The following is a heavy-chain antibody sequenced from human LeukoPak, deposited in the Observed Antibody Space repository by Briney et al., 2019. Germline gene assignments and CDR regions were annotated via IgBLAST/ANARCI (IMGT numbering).Heavy chain of an antibody. D-gene: IGHD3-22*01. Sequence: SETLSLTCSVSGGSISSYYWSWIRQPPGKGLEWIGYIYYIGSTYYSPSLKSRVTISVDTSKNQFSLKLSSVTAADTAVYYCARRPYDSSGYYYVYFDYWGQGTLVTVSS. J-gene: IGHJ4*02. V-gene: IGHV4-59*01. CDR2: IYYIGST. CDR3: ARRPYDSSGYYYVYFDY. CDR1: GGSISSYY.